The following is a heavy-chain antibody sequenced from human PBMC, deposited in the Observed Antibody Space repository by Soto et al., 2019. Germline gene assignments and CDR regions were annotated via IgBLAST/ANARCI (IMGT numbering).Heavy chain of an antibody. CDR3: GKEAEQQLVVYDN. D-gene: IGHD6-13*01. J-gene: IGHJ4*02. CDR1: GFTFSSYA. V-gene: IGHV3-23*01. Sequence: EVQLLESGGGLVQPGGSLRLSCAASGFTFSSYAMSWVRQAPGKGLEWVSAISGSGGSTYYADSVKGRFTISRNNSKKTLYLQMNSLRAEDTAVYYCGKEAEQQLVVYDNWGQGNLVTVSS. CDR2: ISGSGGST.